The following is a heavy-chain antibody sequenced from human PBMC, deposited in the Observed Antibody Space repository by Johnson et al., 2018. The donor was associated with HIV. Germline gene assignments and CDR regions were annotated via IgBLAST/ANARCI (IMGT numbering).Heavy chain of an antibody. V-gene: IGHV3-30*18. CDR1: GFTLSHYG. J-gene: IGHJ3*02. CDR3: AKEREAWYISRWSPTDAFDI. CDR2: ISYDGSNE. Sequence: VQLVESGGGVVQPGRSLRLSCAASGFTLSHYGMHWVRQAPGKGLEWVALISYDGSNEYYADSVKGRFPISRDNSKNTLYLQMSSLRAEDTAVYYCAKEREAWYISRWSPTDAFDIWGQGTMVTVSS. D-gene: IGHD6-13*01.